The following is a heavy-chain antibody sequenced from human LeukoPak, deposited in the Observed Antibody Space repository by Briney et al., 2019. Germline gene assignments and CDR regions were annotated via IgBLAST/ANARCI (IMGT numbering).Heavy chain of an antibody. CDR1: GYTFTSYA. CDR3: AREGYYDSTPGPDAFDI. Sequence: ASVKVSYKASGYTFTSYAMHWVRQAPGQRLEWMGWINAGNGNTKYSQKFQGRVTITRDTSASTAYMELSSLRSEDTAVYYCAREGYYDSTPGPDAFDIWGQGTMVTVSS. J-gene: IGHJ3*02. CDR2: INAGNGNT. D-gene: IGHD3-22*01. V-gene: IGHV1-3*01.